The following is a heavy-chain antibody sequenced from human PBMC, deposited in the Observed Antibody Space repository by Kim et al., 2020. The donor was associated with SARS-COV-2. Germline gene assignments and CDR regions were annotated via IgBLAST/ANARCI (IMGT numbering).Heavy chain of an antibody. J-gene: IGHJ4*02. Sequence: SETLSLTCTVSGGSISSSSYYWGWIRQPPGKGLEWIGSIYYSGSTYYNPSLKSRVTISVDTSKNQFSLKLSSVTAADTAVYYCARVAEWLDIDYWGQGTLVTVSS. CDR2: IYYSGST. CDR1: GGSISSSSYY. D-gene: IGHD2-8*01. V-gene: IGHV4-39*01. CDR3: ARVAEWLDIDY.